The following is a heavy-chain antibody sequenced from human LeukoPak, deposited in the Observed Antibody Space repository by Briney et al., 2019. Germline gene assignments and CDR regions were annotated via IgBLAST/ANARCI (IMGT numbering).Heavy chain of an antibody. CDR2: IYYSGST. Sequence: SETLSLTCTVSGGSISSSSYYWGWIRQPPGKGLEWIGSIYYSGSTYYNPSLKSRVTISVDTSKNQFSLKLSSVTAADTAVYYCARFLSSEYYYYGMDVWGQGTTVTVSS. CDR3: ARFLSSEYYYYGMDV. V-gene: IGHV4-39*07. J-gene: IGHJ6*02. D-gene: IGHD6-6*01. CDR1: GGSISSSSYY.